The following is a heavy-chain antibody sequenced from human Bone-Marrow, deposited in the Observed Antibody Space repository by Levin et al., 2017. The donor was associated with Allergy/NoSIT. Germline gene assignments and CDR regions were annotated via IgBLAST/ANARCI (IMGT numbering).Heavy chain of an antibody. V-gene: IGHV3-9*01. Sequence: SLKISCAASGFTFDDYAMHWVRQAPGKGPEWVSGIRWNGKSKGYADSVKGRFTISRDNAKNYLYLQMDSLRPEDTALYYCAKDARDGYNYFDHWGQGILVTVSS. CDR2: IRWNGKSK. J-gene: IGHJ4*02. CDR1: GFTFDDYA. CDR3: AKDARDGYNYFDH. D-gene: IGHD5-24*01.